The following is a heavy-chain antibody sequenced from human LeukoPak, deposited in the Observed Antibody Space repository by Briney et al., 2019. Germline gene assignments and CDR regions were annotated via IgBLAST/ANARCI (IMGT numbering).Heavy chain of an antibody. V-gene: IGHV3-30*19. Sequence: GGSLRLSCAASGFTFSTYGMHWVRQAPGKGLQWVASLYFDGSNQNYADSVKGRFTISRDNSKSTLYLQMNNLRTDDTAVYYCARWGSSGWWGRWYYFDYWGQGTLVTVSS. J-gene: IGHJ4*02. CDR2: LYFDGSNQ. CDR1: GFTFSTYG. CDR3: ARWGSSGWWGRWYYFDY. D-gene: IGHD6-19*01.